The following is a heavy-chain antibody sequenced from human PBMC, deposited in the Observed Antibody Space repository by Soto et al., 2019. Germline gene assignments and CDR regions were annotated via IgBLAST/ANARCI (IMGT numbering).Heavy chain of an antibody. CDR1: GGSIRSNHW. CDR3: ARGYCSGGSCYSPPRAYFDY. D-gene: IGHD2-15*01. Sequence: SEPLSRTCAVSGGSIRSNHWCSCVRQAPLKGLECIGEIYHSGSTNYNPSLESRVTISVDTSKNQFSLKLSSVTAADTAVYYCARGYCSGGSCYSPPRAYFDYWGQGTLVTVSS. V-gene: IGHV4-4*02. CDR2: IYHSGST. J-gene: IGHJ4*02.